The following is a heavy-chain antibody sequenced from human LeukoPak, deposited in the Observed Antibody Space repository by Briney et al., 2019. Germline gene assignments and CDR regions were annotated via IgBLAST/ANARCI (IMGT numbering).Heavy chain of an antibody. V-gene: IGHV1-69*13. D-gene: IGHD4-17*01. CDR1: GGTFSSHA. CDR2: IIPIFGTA. J-gene: IGHJ4*02. CDR3: ARDGHYGDYVSFDY. Sequence: ASVKVSCKASGGTFSSHAISWVRQAPGQGLEWMGGIIPIFGTANYAQKFQGRVTITADESTSTAYMELSSLRSEDTAVYYCARDGHYGDYVSFDYWGQGTLVTVSS.